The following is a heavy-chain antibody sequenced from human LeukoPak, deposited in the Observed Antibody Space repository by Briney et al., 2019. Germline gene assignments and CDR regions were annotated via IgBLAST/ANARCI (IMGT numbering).Heavy chain of an antibody. CDR2: ISNDGSNK. D-gene: IGHD3-3*01. CDR1: GFTFSSYA. V-gene: IGHV3-30-3*01. J-gene: IGHJ4*02. CDR3: ARDYDFWSGYYHPGHFDY. Sequence: QTGGSLRLSCAASGFTFSSYAMHWVRQAPGKGLEWVAVISNDGSNKYYADSVKGRFTISRDNSKNTLYLQMNSLRAEDTAVYHCARDYDFWSGYYHPGHFDYWGQGTLVTVSS.